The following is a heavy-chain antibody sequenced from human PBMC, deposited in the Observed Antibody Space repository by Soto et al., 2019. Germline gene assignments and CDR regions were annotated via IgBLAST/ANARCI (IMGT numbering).Heavy chain of an antibody. CDR1: GGSISSYY. CDR2: IYYSGST. V-gene: IGHV4-59*01. J-gene: IGHJ4*02. D-gene: IGHD5-18*01. Sequence: SETLSLTCTVSGGSISSYYWSWIRQPPGKGLEWIGYIYYSGSTNYNPSLKSRVTISVDTSKNQFSLKLSSVTAADTAVYYCATAGYSYGRYYFDYWGQGTLVTVS. CDR3: ATAGYSYGRYYFDY.